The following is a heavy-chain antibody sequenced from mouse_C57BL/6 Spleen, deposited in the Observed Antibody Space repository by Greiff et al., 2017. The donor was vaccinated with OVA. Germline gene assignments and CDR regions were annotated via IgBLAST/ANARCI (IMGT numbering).Heavy chain of an antibody. CDR3: ARDRGYYGSSYGYFDV. D-gene: IGHD1-1*01. Sequence: EVMLVESGGGLVKPGGSLKLSCAASGFTFSSYAMSWVRQTPEKRLEWVATISDGGSYTYYPDNVKGRFTISRDNAKNNLYLHMSHLKSEDTAMYYCARDRGYYGSSYGYFDVWGTGTTVTVSS. CDR2: ISDGGSYT. CDR1: GFTFSSYA. J-gene: IGHJ1*03. V-gene: IGHV5-4*01.